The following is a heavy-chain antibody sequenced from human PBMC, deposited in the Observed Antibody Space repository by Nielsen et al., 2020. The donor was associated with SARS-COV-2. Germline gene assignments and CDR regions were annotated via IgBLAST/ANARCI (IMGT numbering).Heavy chain of an antibody. CDR2: IYPGDSDT. V-gene: IGHV5-51*01. Sequence: GESLKISCQGSGYSFTSYWIGWVRQMPGKGLEWMGIIYPGDSDTRYSPSFQGQVTISADKSISTAYLQWSSLKASDTAMYYCASSYCSSTSCYTDEVWPDAFDIWGQGTMVTVSS. J-gene: IGHJ3*02. CDR3: ASSYCSSTSCYTDEVWPDAFDI. D-gene: IGHD2-2*02. CDR1: GYSFTSYW.